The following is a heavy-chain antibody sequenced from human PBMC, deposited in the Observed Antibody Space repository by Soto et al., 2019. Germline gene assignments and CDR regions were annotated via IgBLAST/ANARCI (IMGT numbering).Heavy chain of an antibody. Sequence: GGSLRLSCEASGFTFSVYTMTCDRQAPGKGLECIYDINDRGYTLRYADSVKGRFNISSHNAKNSLYLQMTSLRDQDTAVYYCAREGYSTSSDSPWLDPWGQGTEVTVSS. CDR1: GFTFSVYT. CDR3: AREGYSTSSDSPWLDP. V-gene: IGHV3-48*02. J-gene: IGHJ5*02. CDR2: INDRGYTL. D-gene: IGHD6-6*01.